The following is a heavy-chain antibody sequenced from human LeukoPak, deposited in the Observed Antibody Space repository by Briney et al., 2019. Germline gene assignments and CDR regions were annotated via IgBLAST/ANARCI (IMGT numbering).Heavy chain of an antibody. J-gene: IGHJ4*02. Sequence: SETLSLTSAVYGGSFSGYYWSWIRQPPGKGLEWIGEINHSGSTNYNPSLKSRVTISVDTSKNQFSLKLSSVTAADTAVYYCARERHSSGYYLDYWGQGTLVTVSS. CDR1: GGSFSGYY. CDR3: ARERHSSGYYLDY. D-gene: IGHD3-22*01. V-gene: IGHV4-34*01. CDR2: INHSGST.